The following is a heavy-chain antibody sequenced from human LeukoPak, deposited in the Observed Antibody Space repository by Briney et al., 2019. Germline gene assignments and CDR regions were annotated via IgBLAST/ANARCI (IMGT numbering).Heavy chain of an antibody. D-gene: IGHD1-20*01. Sequence: GASVKVSCKASGGTFSSYAISWVRQAPGQGLEWMGRITPIFGTANYAQKFQGRVTITTDESTSTAYMELSSLRSEDTAVYYCARGGNNWNDVYTRWGQGTLVTVSS. CDR2: ITPIFGTA. J-gene: IGHJ4*02. V-gene: IGHV1-69*05. CDR3: ARGGNNWNDVYTR. CDR1: GGTFSSYA.